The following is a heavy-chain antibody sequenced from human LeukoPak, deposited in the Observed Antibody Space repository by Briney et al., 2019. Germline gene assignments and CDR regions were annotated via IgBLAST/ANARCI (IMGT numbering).Heavy chain of an antibody. CDR2: INPNSGGT. V-gene: IGHV1-2*06. D-gene: IGHD4-17*01. CDR1: GYTFTGYY. CDR3: ARLDDYGDYDQGGYYYGMDV. Sequence: ASVKVSCKASGYTFTGYYMHWVRQAPGQGLEWMGRINPNSGGTNYAQKFQGRVTMTRDTSISTAYMELSSLRSEDTAVYYCARLDDYGDYDQGGYYYGMDVWGQGTTVTVSS. J-gene: IGHJ6*02.